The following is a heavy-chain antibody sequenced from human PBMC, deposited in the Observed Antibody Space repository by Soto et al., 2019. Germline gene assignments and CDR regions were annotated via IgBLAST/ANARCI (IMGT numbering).Heavy chain of an antibody. V-gene: IGHV5-51*01. Sequence: GESLKISCKGSGYSFATYLIAWVRQMPGKDLEWMGIIYPGDSDTRYSPSFQGQVTISVDKSISTAYLQWTSLKASDSAMYYCARRASSTWALDYWGQGTLVTVSS. J-gene: IGHJ4*02. CDR2: IYPGDSDT. CDR1: GYSFATYL. CDR3: ARRASSTWALDY. D-gene: IGHD2-2*01.